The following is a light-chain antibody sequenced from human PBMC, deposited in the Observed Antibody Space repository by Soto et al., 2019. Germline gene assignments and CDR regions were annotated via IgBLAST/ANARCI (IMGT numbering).Light chain of an antibody. V-gene: IGKV1-39*01. Sequence: DIQMTQSPXXXSASVGDRVTITCRASQSISTYLNWYQQKPGKAPKLLIYAASSLQSGVPSRFSGSGSGTDFTLTISSLQPEDFATYYCQQSYSTPPAFGQGTKVEIK. CDR1: QSISTY. J-gene: IGKJ1*01. CDR2: AAS. CDR3: QQSYSTPPA.